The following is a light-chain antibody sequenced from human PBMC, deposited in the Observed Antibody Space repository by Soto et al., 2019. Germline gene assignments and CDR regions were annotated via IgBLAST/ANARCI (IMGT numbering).Light chain of an antibody. CDR3: QQYDSYSYT. V-gene: IGKV1-5*03. CDR1: QSISAW. J-gene: IGKJ2*01. CDR2: KAS. Sequence: DIQMTQSPSSLAASVGDRVTITCRASQSISAWLAWYQQKPGKAPKLLIYKASSLESGVPSRFSGSGSGTESTLTISSLQPDDSATYYCQQYDSYSYTFGQGTKVDIK.